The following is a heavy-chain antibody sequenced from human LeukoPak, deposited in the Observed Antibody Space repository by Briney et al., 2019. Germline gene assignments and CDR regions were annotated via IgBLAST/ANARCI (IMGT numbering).Heavy chain of an antibody. V-gene: IGHV3-23*01. J-gene: IGHJ3*02. CDR2: ISASGSGT. Sequence: PGGSLRLSCAASGFTFSSYAMSWVRQAPGKGLEWVSAISASGSGTYYADSVKGRFTISRDNSKNTLYLQMSSLRAEDTAVYYCARHKYYYDSTPSGAFDIWGQGTMVTVSS. CDR1: GFTFSSYA. CDR3: ARHKYYYDSTPSGAFDI. D-gene: IGHD3-22*01.